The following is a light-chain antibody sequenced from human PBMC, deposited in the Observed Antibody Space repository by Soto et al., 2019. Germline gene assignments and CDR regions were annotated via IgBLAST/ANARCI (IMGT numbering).Light chain of an antibody. CDR3: LSYDSSLSGSRV. J-gene: IGLJ2*01. Sequence: QSVLTQPPSVSGAPGQRVTISCTGSSSNIGAGYDVHWYQQLPGTAPKLLIYGNNNRPSGVPDRFSGSKSGTSASLAITGLQAEDEADYDCLSYDSSLSGSRVFGGGTKVTVL. CDR2: GNN. V-gene: IGLV1-40*01. CDR1: SSNIGAGYD.